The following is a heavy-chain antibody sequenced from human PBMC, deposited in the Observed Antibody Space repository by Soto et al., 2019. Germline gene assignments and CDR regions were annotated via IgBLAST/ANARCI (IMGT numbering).Heavy chain of an antibody. V-gene: IGHV4-39*01. D-gene: IGHD3-22*01. Sequence: SETLSLTCTVSGGSISSSSYYWGWIRQPPGKGLEWIGSIYYSESTYYNPSLKSRVTISVDTSKNQFSLKLSSVTAADTAVYYCARPGGDYDSSGYTYYFDYWGQGTLVTVSS. CDR3: ARPGGDYDSSGYTYYFDY. J-gene: IGHJ4*02. CDR2: IYYSEST. CDR1: GGSISSSSYY.